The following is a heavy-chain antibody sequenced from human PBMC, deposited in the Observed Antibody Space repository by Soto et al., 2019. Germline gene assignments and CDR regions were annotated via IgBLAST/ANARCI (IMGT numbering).Heavy chain of an antibody. CDR3: ARVLMVRGVIDY. V-gene: IGHV4-34*01. CDR2: INHSGST. Sequence: QVQLQQWGAGLLKPSETLSLTCAVYGGSFSGYYWSWIRQPPGKGLEWIGEINHSGSTNYNPSLNRRVTISVDTSKNQFSLKLSSVTAADTAVYYCARVLMVRGVIDYWGQGTLVTVSS. J-gene: IGHJ4*02. CDR1: GGSFSGYY. D-gene: IGHD3-10*01.